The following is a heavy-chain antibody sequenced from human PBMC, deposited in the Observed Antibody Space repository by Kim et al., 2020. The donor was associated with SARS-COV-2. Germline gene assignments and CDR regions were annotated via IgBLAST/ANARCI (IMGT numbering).Heavy chain of an antibody. CDR2: GSTT. CDR3: ATRPDFDY. J-gene: IGHJ4*02. V-gene: IGHV3-23*01. Sequence: GSTTRYANSVKGRFTISRDNSKNIVFLQMNSLRVEDTAVYYCATRPDFDYWGQATLVTVSS.